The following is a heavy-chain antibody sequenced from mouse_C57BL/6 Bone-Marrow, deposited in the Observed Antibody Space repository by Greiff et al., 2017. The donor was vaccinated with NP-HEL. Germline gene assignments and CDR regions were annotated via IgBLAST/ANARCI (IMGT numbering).Heavy chain of an antibody. J-gene: IGHJ2*01. Sequence: VQLQQSGAELVRPGASVKLSCTASGFNIKDDYMHWVKQRPEQGLEWIGWIDPGNGGTEYASKFQGKATITADTSSNTAYLQLSSLTSEDTSVYDCSYYSNYAGYFDYWGQGTTLTGSS. CDR3: SYYSNYAGYFDY. D-gene: IGHD2-5*01. V-gene: IGHV14-4*01. CDR2: IDPGNGGT. CDR1: GFNIKDDY.